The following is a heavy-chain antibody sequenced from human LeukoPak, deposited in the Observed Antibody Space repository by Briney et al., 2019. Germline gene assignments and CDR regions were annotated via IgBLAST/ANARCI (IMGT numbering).Heavy chain of an antibody. D-gene: IGHD2-2*01. CDR3: ARRQGCSTSSCPPDS. V-gene: IGHV5-51*01. J-gene: IGHJ4*02. Sequence: RGESLKISCRGSGYSFNTYWIGWVRQMPGKGLEWMGIIYPGDSDTRYSPSFRGQVTMSADKSINTAYLQWSSLKASDTAVYFCARRQGCSTSSCPPDSWGQGTLVTVSS. CDR1: GYSFNTYW. CDR2: IYPGDSDT.